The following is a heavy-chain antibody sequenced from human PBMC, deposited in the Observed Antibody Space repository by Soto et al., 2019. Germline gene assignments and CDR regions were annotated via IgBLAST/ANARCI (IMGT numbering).Heavy chain of an antibody. D-gene: IGHD1-1*01. V-gene: IGHV3-23*01. CDR3: AKDQLEPAGYFVN. J-gene: IGHJ4*01. CDR1: GFTFSSYA. CDR2: ISGSGGST. Sequence: PGGSLRLSWAASGFTFSSYAMSWVRQAPGKGLEWVSAISGSGGSTYYADSVKGRFTISRDNSKNTLYLQMNSLRAEDPAEYCCAKDQLEPAGYFVNWGQGTLVTVSS.